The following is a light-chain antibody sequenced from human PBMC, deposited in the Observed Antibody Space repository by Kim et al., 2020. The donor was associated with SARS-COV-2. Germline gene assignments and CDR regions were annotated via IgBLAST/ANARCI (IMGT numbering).Light chain of an antibody. Sequence: SVGDRVTITCGASLYTNKWLDWYQQKPGKAPKALSHDASTLESGVPSRCRGSVSGTEFTLTISSLQPEDFATYYCQQYHSSPPTFGRGTKVEIK. CDR2: DAS. CDR3: QQYHSSPPT. CDR1: LYTNKW. V-gene: IGKV1-5*01. J-gene: IGKJ1*01.